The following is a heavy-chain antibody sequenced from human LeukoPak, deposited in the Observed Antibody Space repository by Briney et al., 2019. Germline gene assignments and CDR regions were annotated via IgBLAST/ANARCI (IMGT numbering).Heavy chain of an antibody. Sequence: SETLSLTCTVSGGSISSYYWSWIRQPPGKALEWIGYLYYGGSSKYNPSLKSRVTISLDTSKNQFSLKLTSVTAADTAVYYCASQTYYYDSSGYPLYYFDYWGQGTLVTVSS. V-gene: IGHV4-59*08. CDR2: LYYGGSS. CDR1: GGSISSYY. CDR3: ASQTYYYDSSGYPLYYFDY. J-gene: IGHJ4*02. D-gene: IGHD3-22*01.